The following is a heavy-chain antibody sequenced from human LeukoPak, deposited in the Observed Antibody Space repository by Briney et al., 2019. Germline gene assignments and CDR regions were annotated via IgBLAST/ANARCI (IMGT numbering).Heavy chain of an antibody. V-gene: IGHV3-48*03. D-gene: IGHD6-19*01. CDR1: GFTFSSYE. J-gene: IGHJ4*02. Sequence: QPGGSLRLSCAASGFTFSSYEMNWVRQAPGKGLEWVSYISSSGSTIYYADSVKGRFTISRDNAKNSLYLQMNSLRAEDTAVYYCAQIAVAGPFDYWGQGTLVTVSS. CDR2: ISSSGSTI. CDR3: AQIAVAGPFDY.